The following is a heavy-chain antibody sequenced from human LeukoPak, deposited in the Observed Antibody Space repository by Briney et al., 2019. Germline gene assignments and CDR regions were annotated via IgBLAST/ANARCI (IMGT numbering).Heavy chain of an antibody. CDR1: GLTVSSNY. D-gene: IGHD1/OR15-1a*01. Sequence: PGGSLRLSCAASGLTVSSNYMSWVRQAPGKGLEWVSVMYSGGSIYYAGSVKGRFTISRDTSKNTLYLQMSSLRAEDTAVYYCARSNCSNCYLGVWYFFDYWGQGTLVTVSS. CDR2: MYSGGSI. CDR3: ARSNCSNCYLGVWYFFDY. J-gene: IGHJ4*02. V-gene: IGHV3-66*01.